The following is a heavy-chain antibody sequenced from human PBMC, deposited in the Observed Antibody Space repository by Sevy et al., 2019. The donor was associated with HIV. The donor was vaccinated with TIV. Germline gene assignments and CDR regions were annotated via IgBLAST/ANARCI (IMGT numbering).Heavy chain of an antibody. CDR2: ISGGGGTT. J-gene: IGHJ4*02. Sequence: GGSLRLSCAASGFTFGNYAMSWVRQAPGKGLEWVSSISGGGGTTFYADSVKGRFTMSRDNSKNTVFLQMNSLRVEDSAIYYCAKDRGYSSSGSDYWDQGTLVTVSS. CDR3: AKDRGYSSSGSDY. D-gene: IGHD5-18*01. CDR1: GFTFGNYA. V-gene: IGHV3-23*01.